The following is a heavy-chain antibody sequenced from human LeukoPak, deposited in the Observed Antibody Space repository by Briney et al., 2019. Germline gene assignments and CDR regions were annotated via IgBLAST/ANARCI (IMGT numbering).Heavy chain of an antibody. D-gene: IGHD6-19*01. Sequence: GGSLRLSCAASGFTFSSYGMNWVRQAPGKGLGWVSYISTSSNRIDYADSVKGRFTMSRDNAKNLLYLQMNSLRDEDTAMYYCARVSAPGTSGWYFGYWGQGTLVTVSS. J-gene: IGHJ4*02. CDR3: ARVSAPGTSGWYFGY. CDR2: ISTSSNRI. V-gene: IGHV3-48*02. CDR1: GFTFSSYG.